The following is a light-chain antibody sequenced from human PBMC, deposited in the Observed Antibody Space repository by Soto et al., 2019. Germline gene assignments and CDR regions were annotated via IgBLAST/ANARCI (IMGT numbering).Light chain of an antibody. CDR3: HQRSTWPFT. J-gene: IGKJ3*01. Sequence: EIVLTQSPATLSLSPGERATLSRRASQSISSYLAWYHQKPDQAPRLLIYDASNRATGIPARFSGSGSGTDFTLTISSLEPEDFAVYYCHQRSTWPFTFGPGTTVDIK. CDR2: DAS. V-gene: IGKV3-11*01. CDR1: QSISSY.